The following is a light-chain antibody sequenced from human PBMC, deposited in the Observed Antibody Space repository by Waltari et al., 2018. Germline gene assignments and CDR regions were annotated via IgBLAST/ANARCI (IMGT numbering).Light chain of an antibody. CDR2: GAS. J-gene: IGKJ1*01. Sequence: VSPGERATLSCRASQSVSSNLAWYQQKPGQAPRLLIYGASTRATGIPARFSGSGSGTEFTLTISSLQSEDFAVYYCQQYNNWSRPFG. V-gene: IGKV3-15*01. CDR1: QSVSSN. CDR3: QQYNNWSRP.